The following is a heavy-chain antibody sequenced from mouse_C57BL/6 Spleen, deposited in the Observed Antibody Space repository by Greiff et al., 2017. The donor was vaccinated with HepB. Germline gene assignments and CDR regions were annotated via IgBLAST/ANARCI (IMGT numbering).Heavy chain of an antibody. J-gene: IGHJ3*01. V-gene: IGHV1-4*01. Sequence: QVHVKQSGAELARPGASVKMSCKASGYTFTSYTMHWVKQRPGQGLEWIGYINPSSGYTKYNQKFKDKATLTADKSSSTAYMQLSSLTSEDSAVYDCARGGYDGPWFAYWGQGTLVTVSA. CDR3: ARGGYDGPWFAY. D-gene: IGHD2-2*01. CDR1: GYTFTSYT. CDR2: INPSSGYT.